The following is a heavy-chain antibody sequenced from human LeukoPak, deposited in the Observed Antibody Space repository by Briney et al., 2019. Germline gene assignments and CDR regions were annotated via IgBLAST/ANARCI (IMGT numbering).Heavy chain of an antibody. V-gene: IGHV4-61*01. CDR1: GGSLSSSSSY. CDR3: ARSWGEDY. J-gene: IGHJ4*02. CDR2: IYYSGST. D-gene: IGHD3-16*01. Sequence: SETLSLTCTVSGGSLSSSSSYGGWVRQPPGTGLEWIGYIYYSGSTNYNPSLKSRVTISVDTSKNQFSLKLSSVTAADTAVYYCARSWGEDYWGQGTLVTVSS.